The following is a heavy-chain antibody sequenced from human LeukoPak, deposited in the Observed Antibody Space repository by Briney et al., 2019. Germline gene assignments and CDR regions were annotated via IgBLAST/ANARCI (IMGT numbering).Heavy chain of an antibody. V-gene: IGHV3-23*01. CDR1: GFTFSSYA. CDR2: ISGSGGST. Sequence: GGSLRLSCAASGFTFSSYAMSWVRQAPGKGLGWVSAISGSGGSTYYADSVKGRFTISRDNSKNTLYLQMNSLRAEDTAVYYCAKDRAPYYYDSSGYYYDHWGQGTLVTVSS. D-gene: IGHD3-22*01. CDR3: AKDRAPYYYDSSGYYYDH. J-gene: IGHJ4*02.